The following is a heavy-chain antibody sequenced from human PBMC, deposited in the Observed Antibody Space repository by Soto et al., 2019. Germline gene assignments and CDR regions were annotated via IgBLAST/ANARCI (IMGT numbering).Heavy chain of an antibody. J-gene: IGHJ4*02. CDR1: GFTFSNAW. V-gene: IGHV3-7*01. CDR2: MNPDGSAQ. CDR3: LSGRGY. Sequence: GGSLRLSCAASGFTFSNAWMSWVRQAPGKGLEWVANMNPDGSAQYYVDSVKGRFTISRDNAKNSASLQMNSLRAEDAAVYYCLSGRGYWGQGTLVTVSS.